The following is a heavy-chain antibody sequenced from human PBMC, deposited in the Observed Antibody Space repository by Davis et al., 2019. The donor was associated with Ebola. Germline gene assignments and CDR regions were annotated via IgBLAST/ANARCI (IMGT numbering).Heavy chain of an antibody. CDR1: GGSISSGDYY. CDR2: IYYSGST. D-gene: IGHD5-18*01. CDR3: ARSLTDTATYYFDY. V-gene: IGHV4-61*08. Sequence: PSETLSLTCTVSGGSISSGDYYWSWIRQPPGKGLEWIGYIYYSGSTNYNPSLKSRVTISVDTSKNQFSLKLSSVTAADTAVYYCARSLTDTATYYFDYWGQGTLVTVSS. J-gene: IGHJ4*02.